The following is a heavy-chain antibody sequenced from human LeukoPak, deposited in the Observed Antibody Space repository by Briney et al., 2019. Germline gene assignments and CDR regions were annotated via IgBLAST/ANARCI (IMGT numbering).Heavy chain of an antibody. J-gene: IGHJ4*02. D-gene: IGHD1-26*01. CDR3: ARDSPINGSYYGGLGY. Sequence: GASVKVSCKASGYTFTTYYMHWVRQAPGQGLEWMGIINPSGGSTSYAQKFQGRVTMTRDTSTSTVYMELSSLRSEDTAVYYCARDSPINGSYYGGLGYWGQGTLVTVSS. CDR2: INPSGGST. CDR1: GYTFTTYY. V-gene: IGHV1-46*01.